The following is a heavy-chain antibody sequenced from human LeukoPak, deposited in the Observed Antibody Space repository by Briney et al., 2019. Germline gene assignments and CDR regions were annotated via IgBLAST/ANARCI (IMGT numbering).Heavy chain of an antibody. V-gene: IGHV4-59*08. D-gene: IGHD3-22*01. J-gene: IGHJ4*02. CDR2: IYHSGST. CDR1: GGSISNYY. Sequence: SETLSLTCTVSGGSISNYYWSWIRQTPGKGLEWIGYIYHSGSTNYNPSLKSRVTISLDTSKNQFSLKVSSVTAADTAVYYCARHSSGYLSYFDYWGQGTLVPVSS. CDR3: ARHSSGYLSYFDY.